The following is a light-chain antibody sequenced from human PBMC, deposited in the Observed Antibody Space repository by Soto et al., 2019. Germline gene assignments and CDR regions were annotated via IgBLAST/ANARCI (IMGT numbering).Light chain of an antibody. CDR2: DAS. CDR1: QDVYTF. Sequence: VQMTQSPSSLSASVGDRVTITCRASQDVYTFLAWYRQRPGRAPELLIYDASTLQAGVPSRFSGDGFGTHFILTISSLQPEDVATYYCQLYNKAPWTFGQGTKV. J-gene: IGKJ1*01. CDR3: QLYNKAPWT. V-gene: IGKV1-27*01.